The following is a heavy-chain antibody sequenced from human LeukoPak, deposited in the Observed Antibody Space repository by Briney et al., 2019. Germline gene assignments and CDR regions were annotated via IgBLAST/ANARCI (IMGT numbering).Heavy chain of an antibody. J-gene: IGHJ4*02. CDR1: GGTFSSYA. V-gene: IGHV1-69*06. CDR3: ARAHDSSGFQAY. D-gene: IGHD3-22*01. Sequence: ASVKVSCKASGGTFSSYAITWVRQAPGQGLEWMGEIIPIFATSNYAQKFQDRVTITADKSTSTAYMEVSSLRSEDTAVYYCARAHDSSGFQAYWGQGTLVTVSS. CDR2: IIPIFATS.